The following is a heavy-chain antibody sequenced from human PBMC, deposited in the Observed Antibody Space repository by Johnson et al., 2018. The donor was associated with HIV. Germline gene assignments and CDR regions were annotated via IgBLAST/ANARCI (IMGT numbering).Heavy chain of an antibody. CDR3: ARANRGRNDAFDI. CDR2: IGTSGDT. Sequence: VQLVESGGGLVQPGGSLRLSCAASRFTFRSSDMHWVRQATAKGLEWVSAIGTSGDTYYPGSVKGRFTISRENAKNSLYLQMNSLRAGDTAVYYCARANRGRNDAFDIWGQGTMVTVSS. J-gene: IGHJ3*02. V-gene: IGHV3-13*01. CDR1: RFTFRSSD. D-gene: IGHD2-15*01.